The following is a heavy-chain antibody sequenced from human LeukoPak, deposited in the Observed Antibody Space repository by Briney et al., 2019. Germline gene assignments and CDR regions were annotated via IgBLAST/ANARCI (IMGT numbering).Heavy chain of an antibody. Sequence: GGSLRLSCAASGFTFSSYAMSWVRQAPGKGLEWGSVISGSGGSTYYTGSVKGRFNISRDNSKNTLYLQMNSLRAEDTAVYYCAKASSGINSPFDYWGRGTPVTVSS. V-gene: IGHV3-23*01. CDR3: AKASSGINSPFDY. CDR2: ISGSGGST. D-gene: IGHD3-22*01. CDR1: GFTFSSYA. J-gene: IGHJ4*02.